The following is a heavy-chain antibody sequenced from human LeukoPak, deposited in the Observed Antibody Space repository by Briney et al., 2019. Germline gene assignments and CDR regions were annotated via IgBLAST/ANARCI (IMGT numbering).Heavy chain of an antibody. Sequence: GGSLRLSCAASGFTFSSYAMHWVRQAPGKGLEWVAVISYDGSNKYYADSVKGRFTISRDNSKNTLYLQMNSLRAEDTAVYYCAREEYGDYGYWGQGTLVTVSS. V-gene: IGHV3-30-3*01. CDR2: ISYDGSNK. D-gene: IGHD4-17*01. J-gene: IGHJ4*02. CDR3: AREEYGDYGY. CDR1: GFTFSSYA.